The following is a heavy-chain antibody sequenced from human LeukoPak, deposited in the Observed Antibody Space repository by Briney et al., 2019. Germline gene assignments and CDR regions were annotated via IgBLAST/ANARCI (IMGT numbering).Heavy chain of an antibody. V-gene: IGHV3-23*01. CDR3: AKGLYSSGYAYYFDH. CDR1: GFTFSSYA. CDR2: IRGSGGST. Sequence: GGSLRLSCAASGFTFSSYAMSWVRQAPGKGLEWVSAIRGSGGSTYYADSVKGRFTISRDNSKDTLYLQMNSLRVEDTAVYYCAKGLYSSGYAYYFDHWGPGTLVTVSS. J-gene: IGHJ4*02. D-gene: IGHD5-18*01.